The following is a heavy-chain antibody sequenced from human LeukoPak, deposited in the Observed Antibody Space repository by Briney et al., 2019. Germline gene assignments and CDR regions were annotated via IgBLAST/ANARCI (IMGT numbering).Heavy chain of an antibody. CDR2: ISSTGNPR. CDR1: GLTFSDYS. J-gene: IGHJ4*02. Sequence: GGSLRLSCTASGLTFSDYSMNWVRQAPGKGLEWGSYISSTGNPRHYAEPVEGRFTISRDNAKNSLYLQMNSLRAEDTAVYYCAKMYGGTYIGNWGQGTLVTVSA. V-gene: IGHV3-48*01. D-gene: IGHD1-26*01. CDR3: AKMYGGTYIGN.